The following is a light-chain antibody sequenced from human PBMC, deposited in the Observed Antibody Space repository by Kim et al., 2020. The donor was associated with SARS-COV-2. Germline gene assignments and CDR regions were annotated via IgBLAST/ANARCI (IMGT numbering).Light chain of an antibody. CDR3: QVWDSSTKGV. J-gene: IGLJ3*02. CDR1: KLGDKY. V-gene: IGLV3-1*01. CDR2: QDT. Sequence: SYELTQPPSVSVSPGQTASITCSGDKLGDKYVCRYQQKPGQSPAPVIFQDTKRPSGIPERFSGSKSGNTATLTISGTQPTDEAYYYCQVWDSSTKGVFGG.